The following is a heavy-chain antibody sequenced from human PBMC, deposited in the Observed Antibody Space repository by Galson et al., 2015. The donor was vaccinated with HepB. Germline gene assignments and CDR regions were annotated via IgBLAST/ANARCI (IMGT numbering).Heavy chain of an antibody. D-gene: IGHD3-3*01. CDR2: IITIFGTA. CDR1: GSTLSSYD. Sequence: SVKVSCKASGSTLSSYDISWVRQAPGQGLEWMGGIITIFGTANYAQKFQGRVKITADESTSTAYMELSSLRSEDTAVYYCARSPPTLYYDFWSGYPGEQAKEVLYGMDVWVQGTTVTVFS. J-gene: IGHJ6*02. CDR3: ARSPPTLYYDFWSGYPGEQAKEVLYGMDV. V-gene: IGHV1-69*13.